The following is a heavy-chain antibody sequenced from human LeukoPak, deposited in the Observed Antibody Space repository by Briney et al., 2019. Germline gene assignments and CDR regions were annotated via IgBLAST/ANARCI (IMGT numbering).Heavy chain of an antibody. CDR2: IIPIFGKA. J-gene: IGHJ4*02. Sequence: SVKVSCKASGGSFSSYAINWVRQAPGQGLEWMGGIIPIFGKANYAQKFQGRVTITADESTSTAYMELSSLRSEDTAVYYCARVEAVAGFQYYFDYWGQGTLVTVSS. CDR1: GGSFSSYA. V-gene: IGHV1-69*01. D-gene: IGHD6-19*01. CDR3: ARVEAVAGFQYYFDY.